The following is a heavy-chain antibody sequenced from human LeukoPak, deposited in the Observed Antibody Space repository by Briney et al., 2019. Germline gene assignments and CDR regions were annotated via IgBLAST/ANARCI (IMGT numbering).Heavy chain of an antibody. CDR3: ARDPTPTMYGDNNWFDP. Sequence: ASVKVSCKASGYTFTSYGINWVRQAPGQGLEWMAWISVYTNYTNYAQKFQDRVTMTTDTSTSTAYMELRSLRSDDTAVYYCARDPTPTMYGDNNWFDPWGQGTLVIVFS. J-gene: IGHJ5*02. CDR1: GYTFTSYG. V-gene: IGHV1-18*04. D-gene: IGHD2-21*02. CDR2: ISVYTNYT.